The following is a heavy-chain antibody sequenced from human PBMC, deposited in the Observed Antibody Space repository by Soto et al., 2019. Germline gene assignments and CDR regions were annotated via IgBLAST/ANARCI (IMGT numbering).Heavy chain of an antibody. Sequence: GGSLRLSCAASGFTFSSYGMHWVRQAPGKGLEWVAVISYDGSNKYYADSVKGRFTISRDNSKNTLYLQMNSLRAEDTAVYYCAKGALRFLEWLLYGDYWGQGTLVTVSS. D-gene: IGHD3-3*01. CDR2: ISYDGSNK. CDR1: GFTFSSYG. CDR3: AKGALRFLEWLLYGDY. J-gene: IGHJ4*02. V-gene: IGHV3-30*18.